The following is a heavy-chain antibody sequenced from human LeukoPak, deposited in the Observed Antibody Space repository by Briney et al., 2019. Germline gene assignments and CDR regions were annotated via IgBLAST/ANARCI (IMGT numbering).Heavy chain of an antibody. J-gene: IGHJ3*02. CDR2: IYSGGGST. CDR3: ARKYYYDSSGPHEAFDI. CDR1: GFTVSSNF. D-gene: IGHD3-22*01. V-gene: IGHV3-66*01. Sequence: PGGSLRLSCAASGFTVSSNFMSWVRQAPGKGLEWVSIIYSGGGSTFYADSVKGRFTISRDNSKNTLYLQMNSLRAEDTAVYYCARKYYYDSSGPHEAFDIWGQGTMVTASS.